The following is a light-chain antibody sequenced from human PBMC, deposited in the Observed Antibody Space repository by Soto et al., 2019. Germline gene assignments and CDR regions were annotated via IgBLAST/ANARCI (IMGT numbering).Light chain of an antibody. CDR2: GAS. J-gene: IGKJ2*01. CDR1: QVIGSRY. Sequence: EIVMTQSPGTLSLSPGERATISCRASQVIGSRYLAWYHQKSGQAPRLLSYGASSRATGIPDRFSGSGSGTDFTLTISRLEPEDFGVYYCQQFGSSIPHTFGQGTKLEL. V-gene: IGKV3-20*01. CDR3: QQFGSSIPHT.